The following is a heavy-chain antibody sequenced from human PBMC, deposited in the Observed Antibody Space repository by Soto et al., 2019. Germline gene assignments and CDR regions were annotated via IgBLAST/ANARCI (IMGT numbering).Heavy chain of an antibody. CDR3: ARARHYYDSSGYYPDY. J-gene: IGHJ4*02. V-gene: IGHV3-30-3*01. D-gene: IGHD3-22*01. CDR1: GFTFSSYA. CDR2: ISYDGSNK. Sequence: PGGSLRLSCAASGFTFSSYAMHWVRQAPGKGLEWVAVISYDGSNKYYADSVKGRFTISRDNSKNTLYLQMNSLRAEDAAVYYCARARHYYDSSGYYPDYWGQGTLVTVSS.